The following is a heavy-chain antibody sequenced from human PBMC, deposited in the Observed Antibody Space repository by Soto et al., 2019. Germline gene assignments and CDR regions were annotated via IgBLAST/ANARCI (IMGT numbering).Heavy chain of an antibody. D-gene: IGHD6-13*01. Sequence: GGSLRLSCAASGFTFSSYSMNWVRQAPGKGLEWVSYISSSSSTIYYADSVKGRSTISRDNAKNSLYLQMNSLRAEDTAVYYCARHPERIAQIGWFDPWGQGTLVTVSS. V-gene: IGHV3-48*01. J-gene: IGHJ5*02. CDR3: ARHPERIAQIGWFDP. CDR1: GFTFSSYS. CDR2: ISSSSSTI.